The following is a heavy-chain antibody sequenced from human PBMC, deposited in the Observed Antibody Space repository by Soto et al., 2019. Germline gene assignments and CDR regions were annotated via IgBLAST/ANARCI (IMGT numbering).Heavy chain of an antibody. D-gene: IGHD3-22*01. CDR1: GGSISSGGYY. J-gene: IGHJ3*02. V-gene: IGHV4-31*03. CDR2: IYYSGST. Sequence: QVQLQESGPGLVKPSQTLSLTCTVSGGSISSGGYYWSWIRQHPGKGLEWIGYIYYSGSTYYNPSRTSRVTSSVDTSKNQFPLKLSSVTAADTAVYYCASVGYYDGSGYNACNIWGQGTVVTVSS. CDR3: ASVGYYDGSGYNACNI.